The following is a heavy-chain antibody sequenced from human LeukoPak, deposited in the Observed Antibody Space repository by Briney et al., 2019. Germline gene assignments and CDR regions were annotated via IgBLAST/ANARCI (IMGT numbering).Heavy chain of an antibody. V-gene: IGHV4-34*01. CDR1: GGSFSGYY. J-gene: IGHJ6*03. CDR3: ARDRNFDYYGSNYMVV. Sequence: SETLSLTCAVYGGSFSGYYWSWIRQPPGKGLEWIGEINHSGSTNYNPSLKSRVTISVDTSKNQFSLKLSSVTAADTAVYYCARDRNFDYYGSNYMVVWGKGTTVTISS. D-gene: IGHD3-10*01. CDR2: INHSGST.